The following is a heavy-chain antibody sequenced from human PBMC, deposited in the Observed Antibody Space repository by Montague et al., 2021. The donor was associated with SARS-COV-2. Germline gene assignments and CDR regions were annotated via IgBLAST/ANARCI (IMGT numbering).Heavy chain of an antibody. V-gene: IGHV4-39*02. D-gene: IGHD3-22*01. Sequence: SQTQSLTYTVSGGSITTNIDHWAWIRQPPGKGLEWIGSIYYTGNTYYNPSLKSRVTISVVTSKNHFTLKLSSVTAAETAVYYCARLKRYFDSSGSPSALDFWGQGTKVTGSS. CDR2: IYYTGNT. CDR3: ARLKRYFDSSGSPSALDF. CDR1: GGSITTNIDH. J-gene: IGHJ3*01.